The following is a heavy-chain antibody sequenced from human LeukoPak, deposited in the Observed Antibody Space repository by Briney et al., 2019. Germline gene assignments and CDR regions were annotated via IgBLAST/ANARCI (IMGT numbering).Heavy chain of an antibody. CDR2: MNPNSGNT. J-gene: IGHJ6*03. CDR1: GYTFTSYD. CDR3: AREYSSSSARSHYYYYYMDV. V-gene: IGHV1-8*01. D-gene: IGHD6-6*01. Sequence: RASVKVSCKASGYTFTSYDINWVRQATGQGLEWMGWMNPNSGNTGYAQKFQGRVTMTRNTSISTAYMELSSLRSEDTAVYYCAREYSSSSARSHYYYYYMDVWGKGTTVTVSS.